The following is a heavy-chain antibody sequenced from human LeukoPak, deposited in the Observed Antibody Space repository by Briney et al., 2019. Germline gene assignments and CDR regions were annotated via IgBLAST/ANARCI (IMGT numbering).Heavy chain of an antibody. CDR3: AKDEDWASGHYFDY. J-gene: IGHJ4*02. Sequence: TGGSLRLSCAVSGFTFSSYAMSCVSHAPGKGLEWVSAISGSGGRTYYVDSVKGRFTISRDNPKNTLYLQMNSLRAEDTDVYYCAKDEDWASGHYFDYWGQGTLVIVSS. V-gene: IGHV3-23*01. CDR1: GFTFSSYA. D-gene: IGHD3-10*01. CDR2: ISGSGGRT.